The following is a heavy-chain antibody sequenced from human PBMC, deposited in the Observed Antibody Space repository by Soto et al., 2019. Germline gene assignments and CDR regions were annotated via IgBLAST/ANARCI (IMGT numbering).Heavy chain of an antibody. J-gene: IGHJ3*01. V-gene: IGHV4-4*07. D-gene: IGHD2-2*02. CDR1: GGSMTSYY. CDR2: IYYTGST. CDR3: ARILRLYVTTFAFEV. Sequence: QVQLQESSPGLLKPSETLSLTCTVSGGSMTSYYWSWIRQPAGKGLEWIGRIYYTGSTDYNPSLRSRVTMSIDTSNNQFSLILMSVTGADTAVYYCARILRLYVTTFAFEVWGQGTMVTVSS.